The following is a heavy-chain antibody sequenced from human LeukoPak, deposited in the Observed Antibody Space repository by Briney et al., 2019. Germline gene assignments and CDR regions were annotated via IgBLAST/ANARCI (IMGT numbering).Heavy chain of an antibody. D-gene: IGHD2-2*01. CDR1: GGSISSGSYF. CDR3: AGDIVVVPAATVWFDP. CDR2: IYYSGNS. V-gene: IGHV4-39*01. Sequence: SETLSLTCNVSGGSISSGSYFWGWIRQPPGKGLEWIGNIYYSGNSYYNPSLKSRVTMSVDTSKNQFSLKLSSVTAADTAVYYCAGDIVVVPAATVWFDPWGQGTLVTVSS. J-gene: IGHJ5*02.